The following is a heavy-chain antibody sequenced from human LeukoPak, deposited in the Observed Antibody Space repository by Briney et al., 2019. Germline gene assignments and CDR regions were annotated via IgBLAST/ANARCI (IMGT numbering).Heavy chain of an antibody. CDR2: ISSSGTT. J-gene: IGHJ4*02. V-gene: IGHV4-4*07. D-gene: IGHD3-16*01. CDR1: GGSISSYY. Sequence: SETLSLTCTVSGGSISSYYWTWIWQPAGKGLEWIGRISSSGTTNYNPSLKSRVTMSVDTSRNQFSLKLSSVTAADTAVYYCARKATDWGNYFDYWGQGTLVTVSS. CDR3: ARKATDWGNYFDY.